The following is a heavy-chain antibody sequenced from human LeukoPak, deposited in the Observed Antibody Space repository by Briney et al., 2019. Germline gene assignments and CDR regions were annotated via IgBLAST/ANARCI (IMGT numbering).Heavy chain of an antibody. D-gene: IGHD3-16*01. CDR3: ARAVGEGWVDY. Sequence: GGSLRLSCAASGFGVSGYYMSWVRQAPGKGLEWVSVINSDGSTFYADSVKGRFTISRHNSKNTLDLQMNSLRPDDTAVYYCARAVGEGWVDYWGQGTLVTVSS. CDR1: GFGVSGYY. V-gene: IGHV3-53*04. CDR2: INSDGST. J-gene: IGHJ4*02.